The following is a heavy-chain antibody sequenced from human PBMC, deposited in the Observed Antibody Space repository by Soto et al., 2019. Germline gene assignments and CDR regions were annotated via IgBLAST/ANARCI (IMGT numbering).Heavy chain of an antibody. V-gene: IGHV1-18*01. J-gene: IGHJ6*03. D-gene: IGHD3-10*01. CDR3: ARMVRGSNIDYYHYMDV. Sequence: QVQLVQSGGVMKKPGASVKVSCKASGYTFTSHGISWVRRAPGQGLEWMGWISASNGDTNYAQKYQGRVTVTTDTSTSTGYMELRSLRSEDTAVYYCARMVRGSNIDYYHYMDVWGEGTTVTVSS. CDR2: ISASNGDT. CDR1: GYTFTSHG.